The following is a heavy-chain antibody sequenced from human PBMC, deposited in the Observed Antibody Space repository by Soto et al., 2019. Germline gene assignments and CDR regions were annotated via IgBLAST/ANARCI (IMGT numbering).Heavy chain of an antibody. J-gene: IGHJ6*02. Sequence: SVTVSCTASGCTFSIYAMSWVRQAPGQGLEWMGGIIPIFGTANYAQKFQGRVTITADESTSTAYMELSSLRSEDTAVYYCARMTTVDKAMVSHYYYYGMDVWGQGTTVTVSS. CDR2: IIPIFGTA. D-gene: IGHD5-18*01. V-gene: IGHV1-69*13. CDR1: GCTFSIYA. CDR3: ARMTTVDKAMVSHYYYYGMDV.